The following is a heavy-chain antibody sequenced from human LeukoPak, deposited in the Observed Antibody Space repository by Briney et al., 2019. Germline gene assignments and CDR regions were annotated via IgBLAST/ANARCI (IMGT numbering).Heavy chain of an antibody. Sequence: ASVKVSCKASGYTFTSYGISWMRQAPGQGLEWMGWISAYNGNTNYAQKLQGRVTMTTDTSTSTAYMELRSLRSDDTAVYYCARASAFLEFYYFDYWGQGTLVTVSS. J-gene: IGHJ4*02. CDR1: GYTFTSYG. CDR2: ISAYNGNT. CDR3: ARASAFLEFYYFDY. D-gene: IGHD3-3*02. V-gene: IGHV1-18*01.